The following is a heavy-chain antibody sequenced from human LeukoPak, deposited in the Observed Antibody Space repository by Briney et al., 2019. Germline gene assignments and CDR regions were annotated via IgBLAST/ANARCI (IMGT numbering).Heavy chain of an antibody. CDR3: ARDYYYGSGGYFDY. CDR1: GYTFTSYY. Sequence: ASVKVSCKASGYTFTSYYMHWVRQAPGQRLEWMGWINAGNGNTKYSQKLQGRVTITRDTSASTAYMELSSLRSEDTAVYYCARDYYYGSGGYFDYWGQGTLVTVSS. J-gene: IGHJ4*02. D-gene: IGHD3-10*01. V-gene: IGHV1-3*01. CDR2: INAGNGNT.